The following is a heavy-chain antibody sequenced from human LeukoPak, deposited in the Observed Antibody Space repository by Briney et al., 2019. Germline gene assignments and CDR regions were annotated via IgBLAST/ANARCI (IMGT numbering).Heavy chain of an antibody. CDR2: IYTSGST. CDR3: ARGNVAAAGRAWFDP. J-gene: IGHJ5*02. D-gene: IGHD6-13*01. CDR1: GGSISSGSYY. Sequence: PSETLSLTCTVSGGSISSGSYYWSWIRQPAGKGLEWIGRIYTSGSTNYNPSLKSRVTISVDTSKNQFSLKLSSVTAADTAVYYCARGNVAAAGRAWFDPWGQGTLVTVSS. V-gene: IGHV4-61*02.